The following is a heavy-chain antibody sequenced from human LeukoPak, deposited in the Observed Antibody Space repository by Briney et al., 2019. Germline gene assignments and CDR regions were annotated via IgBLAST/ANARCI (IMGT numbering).Heavy chain of an antibody. CDR2: IKTDGSIT. CDR3: ARDELLYRGYYYYMDV. CDR1: GFSFSVFW. D-gene: IGHD3-10*01. Sequence: GGSLRLSCAASGFSFSVFWMHWVRQAPGKGPVWVSRIKTDGSITNYADSVKGRFTISRDNAKNTLYLQMNSLRAEDTAVYYCARDELLYRGYYYYMDVWGKGTTVTISS. J-gene: IGHJ6*03. V-gene: IGHV3-74*01.